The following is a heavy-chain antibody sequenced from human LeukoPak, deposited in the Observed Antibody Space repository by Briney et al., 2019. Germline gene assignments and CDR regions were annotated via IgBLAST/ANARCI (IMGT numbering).Heavy chain of an antibody. CDR2: ISSSGSTI. D-gene: IGHD2-21*02. V-gene: IGHV3-11*04. CDR1: GFTFSDYY. Sequence: PGGSLRLSCAASGFTFSDYYMSWIRQTPGKGLEWVSYISSSGSTIYYADSVKGRFTISRDNAKNSLYLQMNSLRAEDTAVYYCARGIVVVTAPGWFDPWGQGTLVTVSS. J-gene: IGHJ5*02. CDR3: ARGIVVVTAPGWFDP.